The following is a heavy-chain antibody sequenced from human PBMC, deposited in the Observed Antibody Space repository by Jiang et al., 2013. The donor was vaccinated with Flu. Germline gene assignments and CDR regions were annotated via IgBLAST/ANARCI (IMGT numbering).Heavy chain of an antibody. V-gene: IGHV4-34*01. J-gene: IGHJ6*02. CDR1: GGSFSGYY. D-gene: IGHD6-6*01. Sequence: GSGLVKPSETLSLTCAVYGGSFSGYYWSWIRQPPGKGLEWIGEINHSGSTNYNPSLKSRVTISVDTSKNQFSLKLSSVTAADTAVYYCARGPRRRYSSSGGYYGMDVWGQGTTVTVSS. CDR3: ARGPRRRYSSSGGYYGMDV. CDR2: INHSGST.